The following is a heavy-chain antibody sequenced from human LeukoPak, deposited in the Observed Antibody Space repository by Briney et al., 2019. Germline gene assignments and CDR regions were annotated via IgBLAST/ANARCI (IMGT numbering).Heavy chain of an antibody. J-gene: IGHJ4*02. CDR1: GFTFSSYA. V-gene: IGHV3-23*01. CDR2: ISGSGGST. Sequence: GGSLRLSCAASGFTFSSYAMSWVRQAPGKGLEWVSAISGSGGSTYYADSVKGRFTISRDNSKNTLYLQMNSLRAEDTAVYYCAEDQWDYGDYFDYWGQGTLVTVSS. D-gene: IGHD3-16*01. CDR3: AEDQWDYGDYFDY.